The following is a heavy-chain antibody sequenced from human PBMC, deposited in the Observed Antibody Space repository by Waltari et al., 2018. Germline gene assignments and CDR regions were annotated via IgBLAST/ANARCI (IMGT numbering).Heavy chain of an antibody. CDR1: EFTFSSYA. CDR2: ISYNARNI. J-gene: IGHJ6*02. CDR3: ARDYCDRTNCHGMDV. D-gene: IGHD3-22*01. V-gene: IGHV3-30*04. Sequence: QVQLVESGGGVVQPGRSLRLSCAASEFTFSSYAMHWVRQAPGKGLEWVAVISYNARNIYYVDSVKGRFTISRDNSKKTLYLQMNSLRAEDTAVYYCARDYCDRTNCHGMDVWGQGTTVIVSS.